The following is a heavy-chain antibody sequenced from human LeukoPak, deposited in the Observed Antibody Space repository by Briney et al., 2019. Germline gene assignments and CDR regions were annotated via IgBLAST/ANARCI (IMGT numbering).Heavy chain of an antibody. CDR2: MNPKSGNT. CDR3: TKASLAFGTKYFDP. Sequence: ASVTVSCKASGYPFSNYDINWVRQAPGQGLKWMGWMNPKSGNTGYGQKFQGRVTMTRVTSITTAYMELRSLRSDDTAVYYCTKASLAFGTKYFDPWGQGTLVTVSS. J-gene: IGHJ5*02. CDR1: GYPFSNYD. V-gene: IGHV1-8*01. D-gene: IGHD3-10*01.